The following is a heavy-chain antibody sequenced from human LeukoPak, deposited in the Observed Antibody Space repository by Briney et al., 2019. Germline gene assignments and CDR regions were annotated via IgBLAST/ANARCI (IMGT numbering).Heavy chain of an antibody. V-gene: IGHV4-34*01. Sequence: GSLRLSCAASGFIFRSHGMNWVRQAPGKGLEWIGEINHSGSTNYNPSLKSRVTISVDTSKNQFSLKLSSVTAADTAVYYCARGHGRYCSGGSCYPRGFWFDPWGQGTLVTVSS. CDR2: INHSGST. CDR1: GFIFRSHG. CDR3: ARGHGRYCSGGSCYPRGFWFDP. D-gene: IGHD2-15*01. J-gene: IGHJ5*02.